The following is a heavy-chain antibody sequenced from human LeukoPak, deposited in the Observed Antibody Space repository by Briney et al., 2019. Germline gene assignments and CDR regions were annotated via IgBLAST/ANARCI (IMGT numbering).Heavy chain of an antibody. J-gene: IGHJ4*02. D-gene: IGHD1-26*01. V-gene: IGHV1-69*13. CDR1: GGTFSSYA. CDR2: IIPIFGTA. CDR3: ASGLGYYHFDY. Sequence: ASVKVYCKASGGTFSSYAISWVRQAPGQGLEWMGGIIPIFGTANYAQKFQGRVTITADESTSTAYMELSSLRSEDTAVYYCASGLGYYHFDYWGQGTLVTVSS.